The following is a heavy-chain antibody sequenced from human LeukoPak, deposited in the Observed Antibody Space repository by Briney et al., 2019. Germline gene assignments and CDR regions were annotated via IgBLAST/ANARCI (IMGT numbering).Heavy chain of an antibody. J-gene: IGHJ4*02. CDR2: MNPNSGNT. Sequence: ASVKVSCKASGYTFTSYDINWVRQATGQGLEWMGWMNPNSGNTGYAQKFQGRVTMTRNTSISTAYIELSSLRSEDTAVYYCARVGVFGYCTRDSCHSPLDYWGQGTLVTVSS. CDR3: ARVGVFGYCTRDSCHSPLDY. D-gene: IGHD2-15*01. V-gene: IGHV1-8*01. CDR1: GYTFTSYD.